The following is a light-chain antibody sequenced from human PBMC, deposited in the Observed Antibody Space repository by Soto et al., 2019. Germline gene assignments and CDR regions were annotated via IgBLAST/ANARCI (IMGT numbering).Light chain of an antibody. CDR3: SSYTSSNTLEV. Sequence: QSVLIQPASVSGSPGQSITISCTGTSVGASNYVSWYQHHPHRAPKLLIYEVSYRPSGVSNRFSGSKSGNMASLTISGLQAEDEADYYCSSYTSSNTLEVFGIGTKVTVL. CDR2: EVS. V-gene: IGLV2-14*01. J-gene: IGLJ1*01. CDR1: SVGASNY.